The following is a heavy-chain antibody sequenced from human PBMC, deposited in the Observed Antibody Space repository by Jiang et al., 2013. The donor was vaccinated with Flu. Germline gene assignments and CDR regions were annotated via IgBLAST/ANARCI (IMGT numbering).Heavy chain of an antibody. Sequence: SVKVSCKASGYSFTNYGISWVRQAPGQGLEWMGWISGHNADTRYAQNLQGRVTMTTDTSTNTAYMELTSLRSDDTAKYYCARGQAWFDRWGQGTLVTVSS. J-gene: IGHJ5*02. CDR3: ARGQAWFDR. CDR1: GYSFTNYG. CDR2: ISGHNADT. V-gene: IGHV1-18*01.